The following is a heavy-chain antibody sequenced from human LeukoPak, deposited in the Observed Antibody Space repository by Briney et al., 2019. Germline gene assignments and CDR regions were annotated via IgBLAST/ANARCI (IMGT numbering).Heavy chain of an antibody. V-gene: IGHV3-74*01. CDR3: ARGYNYGSIDY. J-gene: IGHJ4*02. CDR2: INRDGRST. D-gene: IGHD5-18*01. Sequence: GGSLRLSCAASGFTFSSYGMSWVRQAPGKGLVWVSRINRDGRSTTYADSVKGRFTISRDNAKNTLYLQMNSLRAEDTAVYYCARGYNYGSIDYWGQGTLVTVSS. CDR1: GFTFSSYG.